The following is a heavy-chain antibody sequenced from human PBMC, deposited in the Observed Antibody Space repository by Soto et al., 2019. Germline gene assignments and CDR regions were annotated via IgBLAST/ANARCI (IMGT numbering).Heavy chain of an antibody. CDR2: INAGNGNT. V-gene: IGHV1-3*01. CDR3: ARDTLYYDFWSGYLR. J-gene: IGHJ4*02. Sequence: ASVKVSCKASGYTFTSYAMHWVRQAPGQRLEWMGWINAGNGNTKYSQKFQGRVTITRDTSASTAYTELSSLRSEDTAVYYCARDTLYYDFWSGYLRWGQGTLVTVSS. CDR1: GYTFTSYA. D-gene: IGHD3-3*01.